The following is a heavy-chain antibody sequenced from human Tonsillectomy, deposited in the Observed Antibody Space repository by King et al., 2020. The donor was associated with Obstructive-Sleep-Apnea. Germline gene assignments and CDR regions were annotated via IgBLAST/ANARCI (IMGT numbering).Heavy chain of an antibody. CDR3: ARDLGSSSWSSPYFQH. Sequence: QVQLVESGGGVVQPGRSLRLSCAASGFTFSSYGMHWVRQAPGKGLEWVAVIWYDGSNKYYADSVKGRFTISRDNSKNTLYLQMNSLRAEDTAVYYCARDLGSSSWSSPYFQHWGQGTLVTVSS. D-gene: IGHD6-13*01. V-gene: IGHV3-33*01. CDR1: GFTFSSYG. CDR2: IWYDGSNK. J-gene: IGHJ1*01.